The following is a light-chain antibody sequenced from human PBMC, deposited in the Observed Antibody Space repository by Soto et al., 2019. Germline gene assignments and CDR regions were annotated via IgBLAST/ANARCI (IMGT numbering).Light chain of an antibody. V-gene: IGKV3-20*01. CDR3: QQYGTSPPVYA. J-gene: IGKJ2*01. CDR1: QSVSNTY. CDR2: HAS. Sequence: EIVLTQSPGTLSLSPGERATLSCRTSQSVSNTYLAWYQQKPGQAPRLLIYHASSRATGIPDRFSGSGSGTDFTLTISRLEPEDFAVYYCQQYGTSPPVYAFGQGPKLEI.